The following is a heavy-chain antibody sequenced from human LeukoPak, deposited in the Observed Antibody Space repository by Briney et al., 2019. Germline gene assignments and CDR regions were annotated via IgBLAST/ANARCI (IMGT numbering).Heavy chain of an antibody. V-gene: IGHV3-33*08. CDR1: GFTFSSYG. J-gene: IGHJ4*02. Sequence: GGSLRLSCAASGFTFSSYGMHWVRQAPGKGLEWVALILYDGRKVYHADSVKGRFTISRDNSKNTLYLQMNSLRAEDTALYYCARDDDYGGNNLDYWGQGTLVTVSS. CDR2: ILYDGRKV. CDR3: ARDDDYGGNNLDY. D-gene: IGHD4-23*01.